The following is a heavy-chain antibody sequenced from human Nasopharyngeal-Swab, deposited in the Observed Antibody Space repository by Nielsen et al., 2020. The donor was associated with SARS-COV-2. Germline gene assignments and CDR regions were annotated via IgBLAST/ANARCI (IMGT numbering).Heavy chain of an antibody. V-gene: IGHV4-39*01. CDR2: IYYSGST. J-gene: IGHJ5*02. CDR3: ARPYYDSSGYDAWFDP. CDR1: GGSISSSSYY. Sequence: SETLSLTCTVSGGSISSSSYYWGWLRQPPGKGLEWIGSIYYSGSTYYNPSLKSRVTISVDTSTNQFSLKLSSVTAADTAVYYCARPYYDSSGYDAWFDPWGQGTLVTVSS. D-gene: IGHD3-22*01.